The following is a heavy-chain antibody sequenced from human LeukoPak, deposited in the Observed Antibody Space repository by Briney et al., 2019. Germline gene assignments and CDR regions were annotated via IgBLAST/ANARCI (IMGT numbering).Heavy chain of an antibody. D-gene: IGHD3-22*01. CDR3: AKLVDSSGYYSYDAFDI. V-gene: IGHV3-30*18. CDR1: GFTFSSYG. CDR2: ISYDGSNK. J-gene: IGHJ3*02. Sequence: GRSLRLSCAASGFTFSSYGMHWVRQAPGKGLEWVAVISYDGSNKYYADSVKGRLTISRDNSKNTLYLQMNSLRAEDTAVYYCAKLVDSSGYYSYDAFDIWAKGQWSPSLQ.